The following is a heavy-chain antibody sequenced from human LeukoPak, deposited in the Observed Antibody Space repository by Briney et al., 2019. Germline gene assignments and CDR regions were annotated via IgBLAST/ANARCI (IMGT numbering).Heavy chain of an antibody. CDR1: GYTFTSYA. J-gene: IGHJ3*02. Sequence: ASVKVSCKASGYTFTSYAMHWVRQAPGQRLEWMGWINAGNGNTKYSQKFQGRVTITRDTSASTAYMELSSLRSEDTAVYYCARTAEQQLVFDAFDIWGQGTMVTVSS. CDR3: ARTAEQQLVFDAFDI. CDR2: INAGNGNT. V-gene: IGHV1-3*01. D-gene: IGHD6-13*01.